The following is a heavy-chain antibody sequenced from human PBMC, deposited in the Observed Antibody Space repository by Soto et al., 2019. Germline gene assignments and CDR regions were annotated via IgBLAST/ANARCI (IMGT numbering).Heavy chain of an antibody. CDR2: IIPIFDSV. Sequence: SVKVSCKISGGSFSNYSLLWVRQAPGQGLEWMGGIIPIFDSVTRAQKFQDRITITADESTNTAYMELSSLRCDDTAIYFCARGHLLATSGPHFDSWGQGTLVTVSS. D-gene: IGHD1-1*01. J-gene: IGHJ4*02. CDR1: GGSFSNYS. CDR3: ARGHLLATSGPHFDS. V-gene: IGHV1-69*13.